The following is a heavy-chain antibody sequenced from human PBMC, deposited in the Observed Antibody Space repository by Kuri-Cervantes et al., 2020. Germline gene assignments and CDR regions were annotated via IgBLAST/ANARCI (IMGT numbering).Heavy chain of an antibody. D-gene: IGHD3-10*01. CDR3: ARVIDYGSGSYWDY. Sequence: SETLSLTCTVSGGSISSGDYYWSWIRQPPGKGLEWIGYIYYSGSTYYNPSLKSRVTISVDTSKNQFSLKLSSVTAADTAVYYCARVIDYGSGSYWDYWGQGTLVTVSS. CDR1: GGSISSGDYY. J-gene: IGHJ4*02. V-gene: IGHV4-30-4*01. CDR2: IYYSGST.